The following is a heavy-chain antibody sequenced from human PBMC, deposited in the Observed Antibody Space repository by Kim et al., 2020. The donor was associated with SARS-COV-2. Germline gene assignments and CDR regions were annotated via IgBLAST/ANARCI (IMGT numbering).Heavy chain of an antibody. CDR1: GGSISSYY. CDR2: IYYSGST. V-gene: IGHV4-59*01. CDR3: ARGPLSGSYSSGYYYYGMDV. J-gene: IGHJ6*02. D-gene: IGHD3-10*01. Sequence: SETLSLTCTVSGGSISSYYWSWIRQPPGKGLEWIGYIYYSGSTNYNPSLKSRVTISVDTSKNQFSLKLSSVTAADTAVYYCARGPLSGSYSSGYYYYGMDVWGQGTTVTVSS.